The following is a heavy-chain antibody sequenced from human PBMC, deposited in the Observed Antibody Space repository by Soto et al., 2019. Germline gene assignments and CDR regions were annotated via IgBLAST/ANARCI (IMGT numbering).Heavy chain of an antibody. CDR1: GFTFSSYA. CDR2: ISGSGGST. CDR3: AEDLRIAVVGTFDC. V-gene: IGHV3-23*01. D-gene: IGHD6-19*01. J-gene: IGHJ4*02. Sequence: EVQLLESGGGLVQPGGSLRLSCAASGFTFSSYAMSWVRQAPGKGLEWVSAISGSGGSTYYAASVKGRFTISSDIRKNTLYLQMNNLRDEDTAVYYCAEDLRIAVVGTFDCWGQGTLVTVCS.